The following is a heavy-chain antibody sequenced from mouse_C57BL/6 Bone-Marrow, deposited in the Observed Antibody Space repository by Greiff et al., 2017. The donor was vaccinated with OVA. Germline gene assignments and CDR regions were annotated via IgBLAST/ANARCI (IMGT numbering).Heavy chain of an antibody. J-gene: IGHJ4*01. D-gene: IGHD2-1*01. V-gene: IGHV1-31*01. Sequence: VLLQQSGPELVKPGASVKISCKASGYSFTGYYMHWVKQSHGNILDWIGYIYPYNGVSSYNQKLKGKATLTVDKSSSTAYIEFRSLTSEDSADYYCASGEVYYGNFYYAMDYWGQGTSVTVSA. CDR3: ASGEVYYGNFYYAMDY. CDR1: GYSFTGYY. CDR2: IYPYNGVS.